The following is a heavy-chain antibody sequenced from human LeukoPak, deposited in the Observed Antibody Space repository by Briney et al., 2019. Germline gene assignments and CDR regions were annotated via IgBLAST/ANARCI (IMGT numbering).Heavy chain of an antibody. D-gene: IGHD3-10*01. CDR1: GYTFTNYY. CDR2: INPSGGTT. CDR3: ARSVEDLHPLDY. J-gene: IGHJ4*02. V-gene: IGHV1-46*01. Sequence: ASVKVSCKASGYTFTNYYLHWVRQAPGQGLAWMGIINPSGGTTRYVEKFQGRVTMTRDTSASTVYMELSSLRSEDTAVYYCARSVEDLHPLDYWGQGTLVTVSS.